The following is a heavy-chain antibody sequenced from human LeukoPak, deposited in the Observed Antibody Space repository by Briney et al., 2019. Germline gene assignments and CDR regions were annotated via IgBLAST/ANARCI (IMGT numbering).Heavy chain of an antibody. CDR2: IKQDGSER. D-gene: IGHD3-3*01. V-gene: IGHV3-7*01. Sequence: PGGSLRLSCAASGFTFSSYGMSWVRQAPGKGLEWVANIKQDGSERYSVDSVKGRFTISRDNAKNSLYLQMNSLRAEDTAVYYCARDGGSLGYYRTDYWGRGTLVTVSS. CDR1: GFTFSSYG. J-gene: IGHJ4*02. CDR3: ARDGGSLGYYRTDY.